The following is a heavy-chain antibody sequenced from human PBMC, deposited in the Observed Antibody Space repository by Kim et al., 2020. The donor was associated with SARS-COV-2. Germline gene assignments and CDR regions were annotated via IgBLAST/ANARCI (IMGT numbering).Heavy chain of an antibody. J-gene: IGHJ4*02. D-gene: IGHD3-9*01. Sequence: SETLSLTCAVYGGSFSGYYWSWIRQPPGKGLEWIGEINHSGSTNYNPSLKSRVTISVDTSKNQFSLKLSSVTAADTAVYYCARGALRYFDWYISGFDYWGQGTVVTVSS. CDR3: ARGALRYFDWYISGFDY. CDR2: INHSGST. V-gene: IGHV4-34*01. CDR1: GGSFSGYY.